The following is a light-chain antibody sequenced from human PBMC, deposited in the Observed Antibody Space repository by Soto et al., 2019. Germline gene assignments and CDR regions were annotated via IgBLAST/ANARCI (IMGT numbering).Light chain of an antibody. J-gene: IGKJ2*01. CDR3: MQGTHWLPYT. CDR2: KVS. CDR1: QSLAYSDGNTY. Sequence: DVVMTQSPLSLPVTLGQPASISCRSSQSLAYSDGNTYLNWFQQRPGQSPRRLIYKVSNRDSGVRARLSGSGSGTDFTLKISRVEAEDVGVYYCMQGTHWLPYTFGQGTKLEIK. V-gene: IGKV2-30*01.